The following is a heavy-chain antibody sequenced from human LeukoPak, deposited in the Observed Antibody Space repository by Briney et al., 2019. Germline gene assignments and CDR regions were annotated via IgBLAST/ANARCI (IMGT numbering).Heavy chain of an antibody. Sequence: PGGSLRLSCVASGFSFSDSSMNWVRQAPGKGLEWVSSINSGGNFKVYADSVKGRFTISRDNSKNTLYLQMNSLRVEDTAVYYCAKDRSDNSTWYVGSHWGQGTLVTVSS. CDR1: GFSFSDSS. D-gene: IGHD2/OR15-2a*01. V-gene: IGHV3-23*01. CDR3: AKDRSDNSTWYVGSH. CDR2: INSGGNFK. J-gene: IGHJ4*02.